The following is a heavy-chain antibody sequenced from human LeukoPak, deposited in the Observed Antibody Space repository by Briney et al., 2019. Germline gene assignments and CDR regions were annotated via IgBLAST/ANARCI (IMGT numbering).Heavy chain of an antibody. CDR1: GYTFTGPY. CDR2: INPDSGGT. D-gene: IGHD2-2*01. CDR3: ARRCGTSCFDY. Sequence: ASVKVSCKASGYTFTGPYMHWVRQAPGQGLEWMGWINPDSGGTNYAQKFQGRVTMTRDTSISTAYMELSRLRSDDTAVYYCARRCGTSCFDYWGQGTLVTVSS. J-gene: IGHJ4*02. V-gene: IGHV1-2*02.